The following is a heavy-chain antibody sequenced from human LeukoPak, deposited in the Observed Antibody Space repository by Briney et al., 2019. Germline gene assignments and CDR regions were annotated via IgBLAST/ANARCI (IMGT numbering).Heavy chain of an antibody. J-gene: IGHJ4*02. CDR3: ARVVVRGVIKGLWDY. CDR2: INPNSGVT. D-gene: IGHD3-10*01. CDR1: GYTFTGYY. Sequence: GASVKVSCKASGYTFTGYYMHWARQAPGQGLEWMGWINPNSGVTNYAQKFQGRVTMTRDTSISTAYMELSRLRSDDTAVYYCARVVVRGVIKGLWDYWGQGTLVTVSS. V-gene: IGHV1-2*02.